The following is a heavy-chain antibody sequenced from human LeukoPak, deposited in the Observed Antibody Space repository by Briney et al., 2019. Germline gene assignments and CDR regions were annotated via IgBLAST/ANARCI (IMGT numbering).Heavy chain of an antibody. V-gene: IGHV3-7*01. CDR2: VKQDGNEK. CDR1: GFTFKSYW. J-gene: IGHJ4*02. D-gene: IGHD3-16*01. Sequence: PGGSLRLSCAASGFTFKSYWMSWVRQAPGRGLDWVATVKQDGNEKHYVDSVQGRFTISRDNAENSLYLQMNSLRAEDTAVYYCARLGGETTRFDLWGPGALVTVSS. CDR3: ARLGGETTRFDL.